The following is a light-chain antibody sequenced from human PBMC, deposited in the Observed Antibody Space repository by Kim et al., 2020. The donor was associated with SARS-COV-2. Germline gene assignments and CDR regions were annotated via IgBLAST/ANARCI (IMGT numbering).Light chain of an antibody. J-gene: IGLJ3*02. V-gene: IGLV4-69*02. CDR2: FNSYGSH. CDR3: QTWGTGAWV. CDR1: SGHSSNA. Sequence: QLVLTQPPSASASLGASVKLTCTLSSGHSSNAIAWHQQQPEKGPRFLMKFNSYGSHSKGDGIPDRFSGSSSGAERYLTISSLQSEDEADYYCQTWGTGAWVFGGGTQLTVL.